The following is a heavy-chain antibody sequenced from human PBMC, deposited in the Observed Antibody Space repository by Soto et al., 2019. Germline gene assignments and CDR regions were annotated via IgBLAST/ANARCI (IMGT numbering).Heavy chain of an antibody. CDR3: ARVASDYINSVDP. CDR1: GFTFNAYA. V-gene: IGHV3-23*01. CDR2: IGGSGGNR. Sequence: EVQLLESGGGLVQPGGSLRLSCAASGFTFNAYAMTWVRQAPGQGLEWVSAIGGSGGNRYYAASVRGRVTISRDNSKDTVDMQMNSVRVEDTAVYYCARVASDYINSVDPWGQGTLVSVSS. D-gene: IGHD4-4*01. J-gene: IGHJ5*02.